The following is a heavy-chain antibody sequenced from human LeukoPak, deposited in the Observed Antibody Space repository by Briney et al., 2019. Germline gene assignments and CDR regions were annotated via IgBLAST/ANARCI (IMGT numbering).Heavy chain of an antibody. J-gene: IGHJ6*02. Sequence: SETLSLTCAVYGGSFSGHYWSWIRQPPGKGLEWIGEINHSRSTNYNPSLKSRLTISVDTSKNQFSLQLSSVTAADTAMYYCARGTTGHKMDVWGQGTTVTVSS. CDR1: GGSFSGHY. CDR3: ARGTTGHKMDV. CDR2: INHSRST. V-gene: IGHV4-34*01. D-gene: IGHD1-1*01.